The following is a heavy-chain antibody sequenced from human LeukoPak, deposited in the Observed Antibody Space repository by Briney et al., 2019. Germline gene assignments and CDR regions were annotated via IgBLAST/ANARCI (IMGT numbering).Heavy chain of an antibody. CDR3: AKDRSGWFAGYGMDV. CDR1: GFTFSSYG. J-gene: IGHJ6*02. D-gene: IGHD3-10*01. V-gene: IGHV3-30*18. Sequence: GGPLRLSCAASGFTFSSYGMHWVRQAPGKGLEWVAVISYDGSNKYYADSVKGRFTISRDNSKNTLYLQMNSLRAEDTAVYYCAKDRSGWFAGYGMDVWGQGTTVTVSS. CDR2: ISYDGSNK.